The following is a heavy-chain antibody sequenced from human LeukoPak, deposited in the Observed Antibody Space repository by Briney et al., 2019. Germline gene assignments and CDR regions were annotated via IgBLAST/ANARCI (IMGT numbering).Heavy chain of an antibody. CDR1: GFAFNSYA. Sequence: GGSLRLSCAASGFAFNSYAMSWVRQAPGKGLEWVSAIRGSGGGTYYADSVKGRFTISRDNSKNTLYLQMNSLRDEDTALYYCAKAGIGVVGYFDYWGQGTLVTVSS. CDR3: AKAGIGVVGYFDY. V-gene: IGHV3-23*01. CDR2: IRGSGGGT. J-gene: IGHJ4*02. D-gene: IGHD6-19*01.